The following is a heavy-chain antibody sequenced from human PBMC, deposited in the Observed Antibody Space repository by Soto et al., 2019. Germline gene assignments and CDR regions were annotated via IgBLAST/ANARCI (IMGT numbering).Heavy chain of an antibody. Sequence: ASVKVSCKASGYTFTGYYMHWVRQAPGQGLGWMGWINPNSGGTNYAQKFQGRVTMTRDTSISTAYMELSRLRSDDTAVYYCATVTYDSSGYYPLDYWGQGTMVTVYS. D-gene: IGHD3-22*01. J-gene: IGHJ4*02. V-gene: IGHV1-2*02. CDR2: INPNSGGT. CDR1: GYTFTGYY. CDR3: ATVTYDSSGYYPLDY.